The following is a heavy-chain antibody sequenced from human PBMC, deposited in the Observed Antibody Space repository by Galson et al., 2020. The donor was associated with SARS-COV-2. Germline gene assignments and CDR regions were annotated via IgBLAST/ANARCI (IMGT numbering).Heavy chain of an antibody. CDR1: GGTFSSYT. J-gene: IGHJ5*02. Sequence: SVKVSCKASGGTFSSYTISWVRQAPGQGLEWMGRIIPILGIANYAQKFQGRVTITADKSTSTAYMELSSLRSEDTAVYYCARDRPTVTGWFDPWGQGTLVTVSS. V-gene: IGHV1-69*04. D-gene: IGHD4-4*01. CDR2: IIPILGIA. CDR3: ARDRPTVTGWFDP.